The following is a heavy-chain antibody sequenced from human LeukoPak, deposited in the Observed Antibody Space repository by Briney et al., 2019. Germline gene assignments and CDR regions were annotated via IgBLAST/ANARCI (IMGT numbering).Heavy chain of an antibody. CDR2: IKQDGSEK. CDR1: GFTFSSYW. CDR3: ARDYYGSGSYYNLQLA. Sequence: PGGSLGLSCAASGFTFSSYWMSWVRQAPGKGLEWVANIKQDGSEKYYVDSVKGRFTISRDNAKNSLYLQMNSLRAEDTAVYYCARDYYGSGSYYNLQLAWGQGTLVTVSS. V-gene: IGHV3-7*01. D-gene: IGHD3-10*01. J-gene: IGHJ5*02.